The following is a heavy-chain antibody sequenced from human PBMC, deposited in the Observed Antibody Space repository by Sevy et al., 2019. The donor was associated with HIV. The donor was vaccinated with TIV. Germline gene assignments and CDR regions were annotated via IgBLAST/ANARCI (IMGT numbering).Heavy chain of an antibody. CDR1: GFDFNTYA. Sequence: GGSLRLSCVASGFDFNTYALHWVRQAPGKGLEWLAIVSSDGDRTYYADSLKGRFTISRDNSMDTLFLQMNSLTTDDTAVYFCVREEVRNRNIGYCSGENCFYNSFDPWGQGTLVTVSS. V-gene: IGHV3-30-3*01. D-gene: IGHD2-15*01. J-gene: IGHJ5*02. CDR2: VSSDGDRT. CDR3: VREEVRNRNIGYCSGENCFYNSFDP.